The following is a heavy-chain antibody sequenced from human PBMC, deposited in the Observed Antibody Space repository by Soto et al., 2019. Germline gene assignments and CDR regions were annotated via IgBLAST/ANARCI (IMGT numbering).Heavy chain of an antibody. D-gene: IGHD6-13*01. V-gene: IGHV4-39*01. CDR1: GGSISSSSYY. CDR2: MYYSGST. J-gene: IGHJ4*02. Sequence: QLQLQESGPGLVKPSETLSLTCTVSGGSISSSSYYWGWIRQPPGKGLEWIGSMYYSGSTYYNPSLKSRVTISVDTSKNQFSLKLSSVSAADTAVYYCARHQFEMVDIAAAEVDYWGQGTLVTVSS. CDR3: ARHQFEMVDIAAAEVDY.